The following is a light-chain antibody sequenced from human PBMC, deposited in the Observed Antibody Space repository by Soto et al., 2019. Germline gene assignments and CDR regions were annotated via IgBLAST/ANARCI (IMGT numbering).Light chain of an antibody. CDR3: QQYGTSPRT. CDR1: QSVSSSY. J-gene: IGKJ1*01. Sequence: EIVLTQSPGTLSLSPGERATLSCRASQSVSSSYLAWYQQKPGQAPRLLIYGASGRATGIPDRFSGSGSGTDFPLTISRLEPEDFAVYSCQQYGTSPRTFGQGTKVEIK. V-gene: IGKV3-20*01. CDR2: GAS.